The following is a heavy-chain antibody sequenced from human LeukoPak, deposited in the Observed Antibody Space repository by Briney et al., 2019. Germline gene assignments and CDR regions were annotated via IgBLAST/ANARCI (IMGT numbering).Heavy chain of an antibody. CDR3: APKKVGATSSRVGWFDP. Sequence: PGGSLRLSCAASGFTFTAYWMTWVRQAPGKGLEWVSAISAGGSTFYADSVRGRFTISRDISKNTLCLQMNSLRAEDTAVYYCAPKKVGATSSRVGWFDPWGQGTLVTVSS. CDR2: ISAGGST. D-gene: IGHD1-26*01. V-gene: IGHV3-23*01. CDR1: GFTFTAYW. J-gene: IGHJ5*02.